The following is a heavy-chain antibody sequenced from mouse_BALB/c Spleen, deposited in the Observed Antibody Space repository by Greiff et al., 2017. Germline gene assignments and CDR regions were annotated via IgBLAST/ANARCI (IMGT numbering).Heavy chain of an antibody. CDR1: GYTFSSYW. Sequence: VKLVESGAELMKPGASVKISCKATGYTFSSYWIEWVKQRPGHGLEWIGEILPGSGSTNYNEKFKGKATFTADTSSNTAYMQLSSLTSEDSAVYYCARREITTGGFYAMDYWGQGTSVTVSS. J-gene: IGHJ4*01. CDR3: ARREITTGGFYAMDY. CDR2: ILPGSGST. D-gene: IGHD2-4*01. V-gene: IGHV1-9*01.